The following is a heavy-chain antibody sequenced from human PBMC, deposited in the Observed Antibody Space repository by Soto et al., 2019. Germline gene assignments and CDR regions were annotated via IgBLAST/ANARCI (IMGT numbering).Heavy chain of an antibody. V-gene: IGHV4-31*03. CDR1: GGSISRCCYY. Sequence: SETLSLTFTVSGGSISRCCYYWSWIRQHPGKGLEWIGYIYYSGSTYYNPSLKSRVTISVDTSKNQFSLKLSSVTAADTAIYYCARSVFPWGQGTLVTVSS. CDR2: IYYSGST. CDR3: ARSVFP. J-gene: IGHJ5*02.